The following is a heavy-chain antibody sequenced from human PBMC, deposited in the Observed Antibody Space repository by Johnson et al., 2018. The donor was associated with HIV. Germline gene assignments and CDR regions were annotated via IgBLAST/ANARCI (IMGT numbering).Heavy chain of an antibody. V-gene: IGHV3-30*03. CDR1: GFTFSSYG. Sequence: QVQLVESGGGVVQPGRSLRLSCVASGFTFSSYGMHWVRQAPGKGLEWVAIVSYDGSKKYYADSVKGRFTISRDNSKNTMYLQMNSLKIEDTAVYYCATDHPTAPLFIMNAFDIWGQGTMVTVSS. D-gene: IGHD3-16*01. J-gene: IGHJ3*02. CDR2: VSYDGSKK. CDR3: ATDHPTAPLFIMNAFDI.